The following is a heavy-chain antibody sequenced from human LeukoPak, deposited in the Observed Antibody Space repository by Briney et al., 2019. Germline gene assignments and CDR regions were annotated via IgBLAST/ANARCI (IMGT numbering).Heavy chain of an antibody. D-gene: IGHD3-10*01. CDR2: ISGSGGST. CDR1: GFTFSSYA. CDR3: AKHYYYGSGSCLDY. V-gene: IGHV3-23*01. Sequence: PGRSLRLSCAASGFTFSSYAMSWVRQAPGKGLEWVSGISGSGGSTDYADSVKGRFTISRDISKNTVYLQVNSLRAEDTAIYYCAKHYYYGSGSCLDYWGQGTLVTVSS. J-gene: IGHJ4*02.